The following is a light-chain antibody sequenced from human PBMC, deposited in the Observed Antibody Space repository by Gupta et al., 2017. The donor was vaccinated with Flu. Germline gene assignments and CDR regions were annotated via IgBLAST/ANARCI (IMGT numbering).Light chain of an antibody. CDR2: GAS. V-gene: IGKV3-15*01. Sequence: EIVLTQSPATLSVSPGERVTLSCRASQSVTTYLAWYQVKPGQAPRLLIYGASTRVTGFPTRFSGGGSGTEFTFTISGRQSEDFAVYYCQQENSWPQKFGQGTKVEIK. CDR1: QSVTTY. J-gene: IGKJ1*01. CDR3: QQENSWPQK.